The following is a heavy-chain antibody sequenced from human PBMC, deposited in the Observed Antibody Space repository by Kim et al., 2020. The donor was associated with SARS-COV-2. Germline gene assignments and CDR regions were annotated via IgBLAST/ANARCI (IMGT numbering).Heavy chain of an antibody. V-gene: IGHV3-11*03. CDR1: GFTFTDYY. Sequence: GGSLRLSCAASGFTFTDYYMSWIRQAPGKGLEWISSISSASTYTNYADSVKGRFTVSRDNAQNSLFLQMNTLRAEDTAVYYCATLDSSGPFAFWGQGTLVTVSS. CDR3: ATLDSSGPFAF. J-gene: IGHJ4*02. CDR2: ISSASTYT. D-gene: IGHD6-25*01.